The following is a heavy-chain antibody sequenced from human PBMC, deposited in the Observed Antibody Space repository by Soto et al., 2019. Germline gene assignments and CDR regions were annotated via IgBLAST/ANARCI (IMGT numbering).Heavy chain of an antibody. CDR3: ARDLGNYDSSGYSDY. Sequence: PGGSLRLSCTASGFSFSSSSMNWLRQAPGKGLEWISYISYTTSRKYYADSVKGRFTISRDNAKNSLYLQMNSLTVEDTAIYYCARDLGNYDSSGYSDYWGLGTQVTVSS. CDR1: GFSFSSSS. D-gene: IGHD3-22*01. CDR2: ISYTTSRK. V-gene: IGHV3-48*04. J-gene: IGHJ4*02.